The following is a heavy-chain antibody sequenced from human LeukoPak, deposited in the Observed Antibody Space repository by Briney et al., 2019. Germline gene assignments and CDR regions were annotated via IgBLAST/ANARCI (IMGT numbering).Heavy chain of an antibody. J-gene: IGHJ4*02. CDR2: FDPEDGET. D-gene: IGHD2-2*01. Sequence: ASVKVSCKVSGYTLTELSMHWVRQAPGKGLEWMGGFDPEDGETIYAQEFQGRVTMTEDTSTDTAYMELSSLRSEDTAVYYCATVSTTGYCSSTSCYSDYWGQGTLVTVSS. CDR1: GYTLTELS. V-gene: IGHV1-24*01. CDR3: ATVSTTGYCSSTSCYSDY.